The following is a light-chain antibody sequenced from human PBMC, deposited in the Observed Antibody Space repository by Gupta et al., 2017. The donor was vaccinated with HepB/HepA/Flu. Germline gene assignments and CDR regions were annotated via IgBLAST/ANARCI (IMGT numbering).Light chain of an antibody. CDR2: KVS. J-gene: IGKJ1*01. CDR3: MQGTHWPWT. CDR1: QSLVYSDGHTY. V-gene: IGKV2-30*01. Sequence: DVVMTPSPLSLPVTLGQPASISCRSSQSLVYSDGHTYLNWFQQRPGQSPRRLIYKVSNRDSGVPDRVSGSGSGTDFTLKISRVEAEDVGVYYCMQGTHWPWTFGQGTKVEIK.